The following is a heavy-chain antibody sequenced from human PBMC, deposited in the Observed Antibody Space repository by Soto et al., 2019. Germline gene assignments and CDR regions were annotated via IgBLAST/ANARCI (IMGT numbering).Heavy chain of an antibody. Sequence: PGESLKISCKGSGYSFTSYWIGWVRQMPGKGLEWMGIIYPGDSDTRYSPSFQGQVTISADKSISTAYLQWSSLKASDTAMYYCARLLLDLSGSRTYYYYGMDVRAQRTTVTGSS. CDR3: ARLLLDLSGSRTYYYYGMDV. V-gene: IGHV5-51*01. D-gene: IGHD6-13*01. CDR1: GYSFTSYW. J-gene: IGHJ6*02. CDR2: IYPGDSDT.